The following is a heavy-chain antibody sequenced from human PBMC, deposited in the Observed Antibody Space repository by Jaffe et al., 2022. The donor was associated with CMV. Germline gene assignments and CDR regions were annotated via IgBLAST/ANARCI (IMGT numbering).Heavy chain of an antibody. D-gene: IGHD3-9*01. J-gene: IGHJ4*02. V-gene: IGHV3-15*01. Sequence: EVQLVESGGGLVKPGGSLRLSCAASGFTFSNAWMSWVRQAPGKGLEWVGRIKSKTDGGTTDYAAPVKGRFTISRDDSKNTLYLQMNSLKTEDTAVYYCTTDEVLRYFDWSEGVFGYYFDYWGQGTLVTVSS. CDR1: GFTFSNAW. CDR3: TTDEVLRYFDWSEGVFGYYFDY. CDR2: IKSKTDGGTT.